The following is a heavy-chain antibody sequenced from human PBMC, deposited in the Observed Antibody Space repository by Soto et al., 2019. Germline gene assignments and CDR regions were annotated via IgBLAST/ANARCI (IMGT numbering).Heavy chain of an antibody. D-gene: IGHD4-4*01. CDR2: IIPIFGTA. V-gene: IGHV1-69*13. CDR3: ARDPGATVTNWFDP. CDR1: GGTFSSYA. Sequence: SVKVSCKASGGTFSSYAISWVRQAPGQGLEWMGGIIPIFGTANYAQKFQGRVTITADESTSTAYMELSSLRSEDTAVYYCARDPGATVTNWFDPWGQGTLVTVSS. J-gene: IGHJ5*02.